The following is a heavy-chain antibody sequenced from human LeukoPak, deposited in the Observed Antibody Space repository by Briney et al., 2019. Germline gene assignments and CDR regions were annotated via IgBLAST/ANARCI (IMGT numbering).Heavy chain of an antibody. V-gene: IGHV4-59*08. D-gene: IGHD3-9*01. CDR2: IYYSGST. J-gene: IGHJ4*02. CDR1: GGSISSYY. Sequence: PSETLSLTCTVSGGSISSYYWSWIRQPPGKGLEWIGYIYYSGSTNYNPSLKSRVTISVDTSKNQFSLKLSSVTAADTAVYYCARQYYDILTGTPYYFDYWGQGTLVTVSS. CDR3: ARQYYDILTGTPYYFDY.